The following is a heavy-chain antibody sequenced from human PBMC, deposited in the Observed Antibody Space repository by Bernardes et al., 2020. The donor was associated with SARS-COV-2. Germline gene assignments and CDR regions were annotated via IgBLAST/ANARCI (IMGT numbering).Heavy chain of an antibody. Sequence: GGSLRLSCAASGSTFSSYSMNWVRQAPGKGLEWVSYISSSSSTIYYADSVKGRFTISRDNAKNSLYLQMNSLRAEDTAVYYCARESCSSTSCYFGYWGQGTLVTVSS. CDR1: GSTFSSYS. D-gene: IGHD2-2*01. J-gene: IGHJ4*03. CDR2: ISSSSSTI. CDR3: ARESCSSTSCYFGY. V-gene: IGHV3-48*04.